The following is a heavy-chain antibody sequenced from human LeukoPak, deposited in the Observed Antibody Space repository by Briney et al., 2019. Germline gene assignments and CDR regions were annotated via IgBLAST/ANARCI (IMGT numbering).Heavy chain of an antibody. J-gene: IGHJ4*02. Sequence: GASVKVSCKASGYTFTSYYMHWVRQAPGQGLEWMGWINPNSGGTNYAQKFQGRVTMTRDTSISTAYMELSRLRSDDTAVYYCARGNYNWNYDYFDYWGQGTLVTVSS. CDR3: ARGNYNWNYDYFDY. V-gene: IGHV1-2*02. CDR1: GYTFTSYY. CDR2: INPNSGGT. D-gene: IGHD1-7*01.